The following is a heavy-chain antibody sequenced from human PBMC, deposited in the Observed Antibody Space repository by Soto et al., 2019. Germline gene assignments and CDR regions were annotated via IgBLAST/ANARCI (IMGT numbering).Heavy chain of an antibody. CDR3: ARGILVVPDY. D-gene: IGHD2-15*01. Sequence: QVQLQESGPGLVKPSQTLSLTCTVSGGSISSGGYYWSWIRQHPGKGLEWIGYIYYSGSTYYNPSLKXXVXTXXDTSKNQFSLKLSSVTAADTAVYYCARGILVVPDYWGQGTLVTVSS. CDR2: IYYSGST. V-gene: IGHV4-31*01. J-gene: IGHJ4*02. CDR1: GGSISSGGYY.